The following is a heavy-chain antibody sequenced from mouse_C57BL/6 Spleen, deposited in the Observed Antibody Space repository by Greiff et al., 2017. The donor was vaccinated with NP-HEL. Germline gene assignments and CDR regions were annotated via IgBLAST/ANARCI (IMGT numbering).Heavy chain of an antibody. D-gene: IGHD4-1*01. CDR1: GYTFTSYW. CDR3: ARRELGGSYYFDY. J-gene: IGHJ2*01. Sequence: VQLQQPGAELVKPGASVKLSCKASGYTFTSYWMHWVKQRPGQGLEWIGMIHPNSGSTNYNEKFTSKATLTVDKSSSPAYMQLSSLTSEDSAVYYCARRELGGSYYFDYWGQGTTLTVSS. CDR2: IHPNSGST. V-gene: IGHV1-64*01.